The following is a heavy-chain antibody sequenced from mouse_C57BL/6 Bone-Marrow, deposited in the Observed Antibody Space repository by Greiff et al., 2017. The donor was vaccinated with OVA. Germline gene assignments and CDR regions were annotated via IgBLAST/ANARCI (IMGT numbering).Heavy chain of an antibody. CDR2: IDPANGNT. CDR3: ASYYYGSRNYYAMDY. D-gene: IGHD1-1*01. V-gene: IGHV14-3*01. Sequence: EVQLQESVAELVRPGASVKLSCTASGFNIKNTYMHWVKQRPEQGLEWIGRIDPANGNTKYAPKFQGKATITADTSSNTAYLQLSSLTSEDTAIYYCASYYYGSRNYYAMDYWGQGTSVTVSS. CDR1: GFNIKNTY. J-gene: IGHJ4*01.